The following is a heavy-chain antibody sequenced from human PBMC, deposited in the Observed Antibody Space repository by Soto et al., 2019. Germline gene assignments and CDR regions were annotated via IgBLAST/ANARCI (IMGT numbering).Heavy chain of an antibody. V-gene: IGHV3-66*01. Sequence: EVQLVESGGGLVQPGGSLRLSYAASGFTVSSNYMSWVRQAPGKGLEWVSVIYSGGSTYYADSVKGRFTISRDNSKNTLYLQMNSLRAEDTAVYYCARVSSGWYTDYWGQGTLVTVSS. J-gene: IGHJ4*02. D-gene: IGHD6-19*01. CDR3: ARVSSGWYTDY. CDR1: GFTVSSNY. CDR2: IYSGGST.